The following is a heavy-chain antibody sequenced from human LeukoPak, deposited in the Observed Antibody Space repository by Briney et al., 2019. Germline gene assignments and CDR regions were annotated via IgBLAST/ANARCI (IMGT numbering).Heavy chain of an antibody. Sequence: PSETLSLTCAVYGGSFSGYYWSWIRQPPGKGLEWIGEINHSGSTNYNPSLKSRVTISVDTSKNQFSLKLSSVTAADTAVYYCARTLSGVSTWRYNWFDPWGQGTLVTVSS. V-gene: IGHV4-34*01. CDR1: GGSFSGYY. CDR3: ARTLSGVSTWRYNWFDP. J-gene: IGHJ5*02. D-gene: IGHD2-2*01. CDR2: INHSGST.